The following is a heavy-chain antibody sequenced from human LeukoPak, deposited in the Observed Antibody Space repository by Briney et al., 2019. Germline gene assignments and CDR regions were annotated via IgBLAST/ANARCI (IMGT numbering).Heavy chain of an antibody. Sequence: TGGSLRLSCAASGFTFRNYVIHWVRQAPGKGLEWVAVTSSDLNVKLYADSVKGRFTISRDISKNTLYLQMNSLRDEDMAVYYCARDGPGIDYWGQGTLVTVSS. J-gene: IGHJ4*01. D-gene: IGHD3-10*01. CDR3: ARDGPGIDY. CDR1: GFTFRNYV. CDR2: TSSDLNVK. V-gene: IGHV3-30-3*01.